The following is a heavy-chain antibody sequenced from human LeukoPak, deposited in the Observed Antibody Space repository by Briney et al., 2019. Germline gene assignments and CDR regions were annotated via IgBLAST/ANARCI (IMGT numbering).Heavy chain of an antibody. CDR3: ARDIVVVPAATVGEYYFDY. V-gene: IGHV3-11*01. Sequence: PGGSLRLSCAASGFTFSDYYMSWIRQAPGKGLEWVSYISSSGSTIYYADSAKGRFTISRDNAKNSLYLQMNSLRAEDTAVYYCARDIVVVPAATVGEYYFDYWGQGTLVTVSS. J-gene: IGHJ4*02. D-gene: IGHD2-2*01. CDR2: ISSSGSTI. CDR1: GFTFSDYY.